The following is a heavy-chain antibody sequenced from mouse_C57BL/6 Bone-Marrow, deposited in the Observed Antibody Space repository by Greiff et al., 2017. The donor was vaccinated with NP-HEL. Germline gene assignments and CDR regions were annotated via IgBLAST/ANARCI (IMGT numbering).Heavy chain of an antibody. CDR1: GFNIKDDY. CDR3: TAWVSYDGYYN. Sequence: VQLQQSGAELVRPGASVKLSCTASGFNIKDDYMHWVKQRPEQGLEWIGWLDPENGDTEYASKFQGKATITADTSSNTAYLQLSSLTSEDTAVYYCTAWVSYDGYYNWGQGTTLTVSS. V-gene: IGHV14-4*01. J-gene: IGHJ2*01. D-gene: IGHD2-3*01. CDR2: LDPENGDT.